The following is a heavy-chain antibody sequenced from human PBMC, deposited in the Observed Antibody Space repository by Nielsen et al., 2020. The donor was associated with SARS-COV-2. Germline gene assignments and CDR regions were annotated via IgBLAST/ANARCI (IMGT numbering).Heavy chain of an antibody. J-gene: IGHJ6*03. D-gene: IGHD6-19*01. Sequence: GGSLRLSCAASGFTFSGPAMHWVRQASGKGLEWVGRISSRLNSYATAYAASVKGRFTISRDDSSNTAYLQMNSLKTEDTAVYYCARQDSSGWFKYYYYMDVWGKGTTVTVSS. V-gene: IGHV3-73*01. CDR3: ARQDSSGWFKYYYYMDV. CDR1: GFTFSGPA. CDR2: ISSRLNSYAT.